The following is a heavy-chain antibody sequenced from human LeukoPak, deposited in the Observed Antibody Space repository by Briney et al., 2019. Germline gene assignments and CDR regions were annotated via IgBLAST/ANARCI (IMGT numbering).Heavy chain of an antibody. CDR3: ARDPEPGDFWSGRKGHAFDI. D-gene: IGHD3-3*01. CDR2: INAGNGNT. J-gene: IGHJ3*02. Sequence: ASVKVSCKASGYTFINFAINWGRQAPGQRPEWMGWINAGNGNTKYSQKFQGRVTITRDTSASTAYMELSGLTSEDTAVYYCARDPEPGDFWSGRKGHAFDIWGQGTMVTVSS. V-gene: IGHV1-3*01. CDR1: GYTFINFA.